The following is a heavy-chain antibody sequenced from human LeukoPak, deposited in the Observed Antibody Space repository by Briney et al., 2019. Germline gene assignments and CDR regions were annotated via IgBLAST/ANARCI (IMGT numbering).Heavy chain of an antibody. Sequence: ASVKVSCKASGYTFTSYAISWVRQAPGQGLECMGWISAYNGNTYYAQNFQGGVTMTADTFTSTAYMELRSLRSDDTAVYYCARVSYNWFDPWGQGTLLTVSP. CDR2: ISAYNGNT. D-gene: IGHD6-6*01. CDR3: ARVSYNWFDP. CDR1: GYTFTSYA. V-gene: IGHV1-18*01. J-gene: IGHJ5*02.